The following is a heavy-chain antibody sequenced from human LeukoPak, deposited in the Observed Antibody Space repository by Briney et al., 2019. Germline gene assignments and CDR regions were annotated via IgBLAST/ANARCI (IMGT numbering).Heavy chain of an antibody. J-gene: IGHJ6*02. V-gene: IGHV4-59*08. CDR2: IYYSGST. D-gene: IGHD1-26*01. CDR1: GGSISSYY. Sequence: PSETLSLTCTVSGGSISSYYWSWIRQPPGKGLEWIGYIYYSGSTNYNPSLKSRVTISVDTSKNQFSLKLSSVTAADTAVYYCASLYWEPYGMDVWGQGTTVTVSS. CDR3: ASLYWEPYGMDV.